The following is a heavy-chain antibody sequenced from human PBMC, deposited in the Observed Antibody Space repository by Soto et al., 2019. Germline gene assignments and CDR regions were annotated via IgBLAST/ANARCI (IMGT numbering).Heavy chain of an antibody. D-gene: IGHD6-6*01. V-gene: IGHV3-11*01. J-gene: IGHJ4*02. Sequence: PGGSLRLSCAASGFTFSDYYMSWIRQAPGKGLEWVSYISNSGRTLYYADSMKGRLTISRDNAKNSLFLQMNSLRSEDTAVYYCARDLVAVSGGVYSSSSGGYFFDFWGQGTPVTVSS. CDR3: ARDLVAVSGGVYSSSSGGYFFDF. CDR1: GFTFSDYY. CDR2: ISNSGRTL.